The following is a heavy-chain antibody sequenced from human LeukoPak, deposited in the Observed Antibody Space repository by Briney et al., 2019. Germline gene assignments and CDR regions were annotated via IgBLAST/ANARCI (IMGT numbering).Heavy chain of an antibody. CDR3: AKVSYYYYGMDV. Sequence: GGSLRLSCVASGFTFSSHAMGWVRQAPGTGLEWVSGIISSGKKTYYAASVKGRFTISRDNSKNTLYLQMNSLRAEDTAVYYCAKVSYYYYGMDVWGQGTTVTVSS. V-gene: IGHV3-23*01. CDR1: GFTFSSHA. CDR2: IISSGKKT. J-gene: IGHJ6*02.